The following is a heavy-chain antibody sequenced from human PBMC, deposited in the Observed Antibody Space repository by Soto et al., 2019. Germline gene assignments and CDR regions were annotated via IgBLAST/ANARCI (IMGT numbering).Heavy chain of an antibody. CDR1: GASISCGGNS. CDR2: VHHTGIT. V-gene: IGHV4-30-2*01. D-gene: IGHD3-9*01. Sequence: SETLSLTCAVSGASISCGGNSWNWIRQPPGKGLEWIGYVHHTGITYYTPSLKSRVTISLDRSKNQFSLKLTSVTAADTAVYYCARTDVYPTQGDYFAPWGQGALVTVSS. CDR3: ARTDVYPTQGDYFAP. J-gene: IGHJ5*02.